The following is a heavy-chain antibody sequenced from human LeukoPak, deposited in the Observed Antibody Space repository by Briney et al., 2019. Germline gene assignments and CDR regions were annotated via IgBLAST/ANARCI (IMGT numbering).Heavy chain of an antibody. J-gene: IGHJ5*02. Sequence: SETLSLTCTVSGGSISSYYWSWIRQPAGKGLEWIGRIYSSGNTNYNPSLKSRVTLSVDTSKNQFSLKLSSVTAADTAVYYRARDGRQVPFDPWGQGTLVTVSS. CDR1: GGSISSYY. CDR2: IYSSGNT. D-gene: IGHD2-2*01. V-gene: IGHV4-4*07. CDR3: ARDGRQVPFDP.